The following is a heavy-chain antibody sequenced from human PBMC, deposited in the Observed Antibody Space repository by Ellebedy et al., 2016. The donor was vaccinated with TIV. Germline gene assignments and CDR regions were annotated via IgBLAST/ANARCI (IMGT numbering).Heavy chain of an antibody. CDR1: GFTFSTYG. J-gene: IGHJ4*02. V-gene: IGHV3-30*18. D-gene: IGHD5-24*01. CDR2: VSYAGNNK. Sequence: GESLKISCAASGFTFSTYGMHWVRQAPGKGLEWVAVVSYAGNNKYYADSVKGRFTISRDNSKNTLYLQMNSLRAEDTAVYYCAKDAREMARISWEYDYWGQGTLVTVSS. CDR3: AKDAREMARISWEYDY.